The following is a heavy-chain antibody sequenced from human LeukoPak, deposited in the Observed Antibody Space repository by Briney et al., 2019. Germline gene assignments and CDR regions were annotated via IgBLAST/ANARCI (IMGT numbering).Heavy chain of an antibody. Sequence: SETLSLTCSVSGGSIRNYFWSWIRQPAGKGLEWIGRIYTSGSTDYNPSLRSRVTMSVDTSRNQFSLKLTSMTAADTAVYYCARESNSYDGSVFYHDYWGQGTLVAVSS. CDR2: IYTSGST. CDR3: ARESNSYDGSVFYHDY. D-gene: IGHD3-22*01. V-gene: IGHV4-4*07. J-gene: IGHJ4*02. CDR1: GGSIRNYF.